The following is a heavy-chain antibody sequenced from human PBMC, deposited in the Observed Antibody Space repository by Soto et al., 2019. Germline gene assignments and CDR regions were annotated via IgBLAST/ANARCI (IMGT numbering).Heavy chain of an antibody. Sequence: GGSLRLSCAASGFTFSSYAMSWVRQAPGKGLEWVSAISGSGGSTYYADSVKGRFTISRDNSKNTLYLQMNSLRAEDTAVYYCAKGTPDIVATIFAFDIWGQGTMVTVSS. V-gene: IGHV3-23*01. D-gene: IGHD5-12*01. CDR1: GFTFSSYA. J-gene: IGHJ3*02. CDR2: ISGSGGST. CDR3: AKGTPDIVATIFAFDI.